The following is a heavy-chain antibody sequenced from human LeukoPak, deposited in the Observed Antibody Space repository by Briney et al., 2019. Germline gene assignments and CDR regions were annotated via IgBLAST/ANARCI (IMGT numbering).Heavy chain of an antibody. D-gene: IGHD1-7*01. CDR3: ARKATLGGTSYFDY. Sequence: SETLSLTCTVSGGSISSGGYYWSWIRQHPGKGLEWIGYIYYSGSTYYNPSLKSRVTISVDTSKNQFSLKLSSVTAADTAVYYCARKATLGGTSYFDYWGQGTLVTVPS. J-gene: IGHJ4*02. V-gene: IGHV4-31*03. CDR1: GGSISSGGYY. CDR2: IYYSGST.